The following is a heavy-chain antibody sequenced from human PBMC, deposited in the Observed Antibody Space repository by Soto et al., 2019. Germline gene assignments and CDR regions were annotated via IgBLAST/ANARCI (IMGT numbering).Heavy chain of an antibody. Sequence: ASVKVSCKASGYTFTSYGISWVRQAPGQGLEWMGWISAYNGNTNYAQKLQGRVTMTTDTSTSTAYMELRSLRSDDTAVYYCARDNIVVVTAMKPLDYWGQGTLVTVS. CDR1: GYTFTSYG. J-gene: IGHJ4*02. CDR3: ARDNIVVVTAMKPLDY. V-gene: IGHV1-18*01. D-gene: IGHD2-21*02. CDR2: ISAYNGNT.